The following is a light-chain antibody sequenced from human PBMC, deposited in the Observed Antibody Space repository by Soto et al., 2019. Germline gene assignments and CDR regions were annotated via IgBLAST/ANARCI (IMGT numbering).Light chain of an antibody. CDR2: DVS. Sequence: AIQMTQSPSSLSASTGDSVTISCRASQAITSALAWYQQKPGKPPKLLIYDVSTLEGGVPSRFSGSGSGTDFTLSISSLQPEDFVTYYCQQFQNYPLTFGGGTNVE. V-gene: IGKV1D-13*01. CDR1: QAITSA. CDR3: QQFQNYPLT. J-gene: IGKJ4*01.